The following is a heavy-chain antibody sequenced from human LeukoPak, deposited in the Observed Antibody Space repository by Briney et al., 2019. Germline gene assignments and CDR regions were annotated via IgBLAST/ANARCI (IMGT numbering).Heavy chain of an antibody. J-gene: IGHJ4*02. CDR2: ISSRGSTM. D-gene: IGHD5-18*01. CDR1: GFTVSSNS. V-gene: IGHV3-48*04. Sequence: GGSLRLSCAVSGFTVSSNSMSWVRQAPGKGLEWVSYISSRGSTMYYADSVKGRFTISRDNAKNSLYLQMNSLRADDTAVYYCARAEKDTAVVSAYWGQGTLVTVSS. CDR3: ARAEKDTAVVSAY.